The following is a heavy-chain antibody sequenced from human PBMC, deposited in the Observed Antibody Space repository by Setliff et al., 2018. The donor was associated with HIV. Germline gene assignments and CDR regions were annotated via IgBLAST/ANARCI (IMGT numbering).Heavy chain of an antibody. CDR2: ISHGGATK. CDR1: GFPLYTYD. J-gene: IGHJ4*02. CDR3: AGSRGYFVQAD. V-gene: IGHV3-48*03. Sequence: PGGSLRLSCEASGFPLYTYDMNWVRQAPGKALEWISFISHGGATKYYVDSVKGRFTISGDDARNSLYLQMNKLRVEDTAVYYCAGSRGYFVQADWGQGTLVTVS. D-gene: IGHD3-22*01.